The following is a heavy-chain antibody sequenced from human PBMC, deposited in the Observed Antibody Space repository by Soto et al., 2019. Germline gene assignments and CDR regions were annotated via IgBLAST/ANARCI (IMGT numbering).Heavy chain of an antibody. V-gene: IGHV3-30-3*01. D-gene: IGHD1-1*01. J-gene: IGHJ6*02. CDR1: GFTFSYHA. Sequence: QVQLVESGGGVVQPGRSLRLSCAASGFTFSYHALNWVRQAPGKGLEWVAVISFDGGNKYNAESVKGRFTISRDNSNSTLYLQMNSLRAEDTAMYFCARGTTTSAFSAMDVWGQGTTVNVSS. CDR3: ARGTTTSAFSAMDV. CDR2: ISFDGGNK.